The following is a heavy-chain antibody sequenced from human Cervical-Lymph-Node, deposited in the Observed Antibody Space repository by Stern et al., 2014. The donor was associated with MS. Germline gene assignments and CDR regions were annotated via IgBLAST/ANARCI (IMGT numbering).Heavy chain of an antibody. Sequence: QMQLVQSGAEVKKPGSSVKVSCKASGGTFSRYTISWVRQAPGQRLEWMGRSIPILGRADYAQNLQDRVTITTDKSRSTAYMEVTSLTSDDTAVYYCASGDWDDAFDMLGQGTMVTVSS. D-gene: IGHD1-26*01. J-gene: IGHJ3*02. V-gene: IGHV1-69*09. CDR1: GGTFSRYT. CDR2: SIPILGRA. CDR3: ASGDWDDAFDM.